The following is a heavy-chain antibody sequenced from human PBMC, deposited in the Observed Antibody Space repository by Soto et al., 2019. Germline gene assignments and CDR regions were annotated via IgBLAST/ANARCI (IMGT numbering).Heavy chain of an antibody. J-gene: IGHJ2*01. Sequence: QVQLVQSGAEVKKPGASVKVSCKASGGTFSSYAISWVRQAPGQGLEWMGGIIPIFGTANYAQKFQGRVTITADKSTSTAYMELSSLRSEDTAVYYCASAGWDYGDYLASFDLWGRGTLVTVSS. CDR3: ASAGWDYGDYLASFDL. V-gene: IGHV1-69*06. CDR2: IIPIFGTA. CDR1: GGTFSSYA. D-gene: IGHD4-17*01.